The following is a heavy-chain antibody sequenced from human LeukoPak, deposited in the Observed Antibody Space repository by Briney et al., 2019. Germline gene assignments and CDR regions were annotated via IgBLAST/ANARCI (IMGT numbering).Heavy chain of an antibody. CDR2: ISSSGSTI. CDR3: AKGSILWWSGAFDI. J-gene: IGHJ3*02. CDR1: GFTFSDYY. Sequence: PGGSLRLSCAASGFTFSDYYMSWIRQAPGKGLEWVSYISSSGSTIYYADSVKGRFTISRDNSKNTLYLQMNSLRAEDTAVYYCAKGSILWWSGAFDIWGQGTMVTVSS. V-gene: IGHV3-11*01. D-gene: IGHD2-21*01.